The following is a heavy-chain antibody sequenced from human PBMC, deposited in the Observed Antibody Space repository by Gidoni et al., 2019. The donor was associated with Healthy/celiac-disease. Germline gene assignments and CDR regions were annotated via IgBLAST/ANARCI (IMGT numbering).Heavy chain of an antibody. D-gene: IGHD3-22*01. CDR3: ARDLVDKRGYYYDSSGYSQYYFDY. Sequence: EVQLVESGGGLVQPGGSLRLSCAASGFTFSSYSMNWVRQAPGKGLEWVSYISSSSSTIYYADSVKGRFTISRDNAKNSLYLQMNSLRAEDTAVYYCARDLVDKRGYYYDSSGYSQYYFDYWGQGTLVTVSS. J-gene: IGHJ4*02. CDR2: ISSSSSTI. V-gene: IGHV3-48*01. CDR1: GFTFSSYS.